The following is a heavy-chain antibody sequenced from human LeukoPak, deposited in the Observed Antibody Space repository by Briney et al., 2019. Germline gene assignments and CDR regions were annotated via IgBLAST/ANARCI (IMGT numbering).Heavy chain of an antibody. V-gene: IGHV4-39*01. D-gene: IGHD6-19*01. CDR1: GGSISSSSYY. J-gene: IGHJ4*02. CDR3: ARVAAGFVPFDY. CDR2: IYYSGST. Sequence: PSETLSLTCTVSGGSISSSSYYWGWIRQPPGKGLEWIGSIYYSGSTYYNPSLKSRVTISVDTSKNQFSLELSSVTAADTAVYYCARVAAGFVPFDYWGQGTLVTVS.